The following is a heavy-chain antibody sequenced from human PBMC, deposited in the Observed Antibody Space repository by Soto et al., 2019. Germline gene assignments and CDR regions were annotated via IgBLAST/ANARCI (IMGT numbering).Heavy chain of an antibody. D-gene: IGHD4-4*01. Sequence: EVQLVQSGAEVKKPGATVKISCKVSGYTFTDYYMHWVQQAPGKGREWMGLVDPEDGETIYAERFQGRVTITADTSIDTVYMVLSSLRSEDTAVYYCATLTRSTGGIFDYWGQGTLVTVSS. CDR1: GYTFTDYY. CDR2: VDPEDGET. J-gene: IGHJ4*02. V-gene: IGHV1-69-2*01. CDR3: ATLTRSTGGIFDY.